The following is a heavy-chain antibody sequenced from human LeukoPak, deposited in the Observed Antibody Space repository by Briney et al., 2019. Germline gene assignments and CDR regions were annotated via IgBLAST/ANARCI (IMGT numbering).Heavy chain of an antibody. CDR2: ISYDGSNK. J-gene: IGHJ6*02. D-gene: IGHD3-3*01. Sequence: PGGSLRLSCAASGFTFSSYAMHWVRQAPGKGLEWVAVISYDGSNKYYAGSVKGRFTISRDNSKNTLYLQMNSLRAEDTAVYYCARPITTSWVGNGMDVWGQGTTVTVSS. CDR3: ARPITTSWVGNGMDV. CDR1: GFTFSSYA. V-gene: IGHV3-30*04.